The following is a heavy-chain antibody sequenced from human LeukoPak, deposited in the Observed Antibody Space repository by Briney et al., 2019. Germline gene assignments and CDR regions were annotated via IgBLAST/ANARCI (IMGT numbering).Heavy chain of an antibody. V-gene: IGHV3-53*01. D-gene: IGHD6-19*01. CDR2: IYSGGST. CDR3: AKGTRGSGAPNDY. CDR1: GFTVSTNY. Sequence: AGGSLRLSCAASGFTVSTNYMSWVRQAPGKGLEWVSVIYSGGSTYYADSVKGRFTISRDNSKNTLYLQMNSLRAEDTAVYYCAKGTRGSGAPNDYWGQGTLVTVSS. J-gene: IGHJ4*02.